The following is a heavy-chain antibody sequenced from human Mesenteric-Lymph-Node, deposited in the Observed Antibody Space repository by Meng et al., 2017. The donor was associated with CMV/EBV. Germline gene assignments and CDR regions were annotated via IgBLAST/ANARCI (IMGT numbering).Heavy chain of an antibody. Sequence: GGSLRLSCAGSGFTFSAFTMNWVRQAPGKGPEWVACISSSSGYTYYGDSLKGRFTISRDNAKNSVYLQINSLRLEDTAMYYCARDTGRNVVLVDDAFDIWGQGTMVTVSS. CDR3: ARDTGRNVVLVDDAFDI. V-gene: IGHV3-21*01. J-gene: IGHJ3*02. CDR2: ISSSSGYT. CDR1: GFTFSAFT. D-gene: IGHD2/OR15-2a*01.